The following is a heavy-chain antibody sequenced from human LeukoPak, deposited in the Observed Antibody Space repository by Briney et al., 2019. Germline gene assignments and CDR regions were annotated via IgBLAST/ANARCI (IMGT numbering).Heavy chain of an antibody. V-gene: IGHV4-39*01. CDR3: ARHARLYDREGYYYYYMDV. J-gene: IGHJ6*03. Sequence: PSETLSLTCTVSGGSISTSSYYWGWIRQPPGKGLEWIVSIYYSGNTYYNPSLKSRVTISVDTSKNQFSLKLSSVTAADTAAYYCARHARLYDREGYYYYYMDVWGRGTTVTVSS. CDR2: IYYSGNT. D-gene: IGHD3-22*01. CDR1: GGSISTSSYY.